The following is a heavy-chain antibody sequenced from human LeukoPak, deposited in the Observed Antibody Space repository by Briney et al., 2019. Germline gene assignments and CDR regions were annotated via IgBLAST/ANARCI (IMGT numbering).Heavy chain of an antibody. Sequence: PGGSLRLSCAASGFTFSNYWIHWVRQAPGKGLVRVSRINSDGSSTNYAESVKGRFSISRDNAKNTVYLQMNSLRVEDTAVYFCARDLGYYASGIYYAAWFDPWGQGTLVTVSS. D-gene: IGHD3-10*01. CDR1: GFTFSNYW. CDR3: ARDLGYYASGIYYAAWFDP. V-gene: IGHV3-74*01. J-gene: IGHJ5*02. CDR2: INSDGSST.